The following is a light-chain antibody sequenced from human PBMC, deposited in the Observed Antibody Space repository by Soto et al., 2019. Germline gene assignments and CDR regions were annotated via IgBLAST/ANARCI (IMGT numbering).Light chain of an antibody. CDR2: KAS. V-gene: IGKV1-5*03. CDR1: QSISSW. J-gene: IGKJ2*03. Sequence: DIQMTQSPSTLSASVGDRVTITCRASQSISSWLAWYQQKPGKAPKLLIYKASSLESGVPSRFSGSGSGTEFTLTISSLQPDDFATYYCQQYNSYPYSFGQGSKLEIK. CDR3: QQYNSYPYS.